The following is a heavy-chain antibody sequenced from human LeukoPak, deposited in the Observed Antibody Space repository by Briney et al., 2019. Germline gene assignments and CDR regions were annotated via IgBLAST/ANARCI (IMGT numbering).Heavy chain of an antibody. J-gene: IGHJ4*02. Sequence: GGSLRLSCAASGFTVSSNYMSWVRQAPGKGLEWVSVIYSGGSTYYADSVKGRFTISRDNARNTLFLQMNSLRAEDTAVYYCARVGAATTRDSWGQGTLVTVSS. V-gene: IGHV3-53*01. CDR1: GFTVSSNY. D-gene: IGHD1-26*01. CDR2: IYSGGST. CDR3: ARVGAATTRDS.